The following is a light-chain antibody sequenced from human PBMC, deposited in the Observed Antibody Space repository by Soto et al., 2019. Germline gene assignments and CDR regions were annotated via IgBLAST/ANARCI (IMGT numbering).Light chain of an antibody. Sequence: DIQMTQSPSTLSASVGDRVTSTCRASQSISTWLAWYQQKPGKAPKRLIYKASSLEGGVPSRFGGSGSGTLFNITISSLHPDDFATYYCQQYNTYPLTFGGGTKVDIK. CDR2: KAS. J-gene: IGKJ4*01. CDR3: QQYNTYPLT. CDR1: QSISTW. V-gene: IGKV1-5*03.